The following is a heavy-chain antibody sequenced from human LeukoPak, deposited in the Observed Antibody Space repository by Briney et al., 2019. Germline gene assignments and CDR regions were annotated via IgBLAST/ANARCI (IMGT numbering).Heavy chain of an antibody. J-gene: IGHJ4*02. CDR2: IYYSGSI. Sequence: SETLSLTCTVSGGSISSSSYYWGWIRQPPGKGLEWIGSIYYSGSIYYNPSLKSRVTISVDTSKNQFSLKLSSVTAADTAVYYCARHLSDYYGSGTQGYWGQGTLVTVSS. V-gene: IGHV4-39*01. CDR3: ARHLSDYYGSGTQGY. CDR1: GGSISSSSYY. D-gene: IGHD3-10*01.